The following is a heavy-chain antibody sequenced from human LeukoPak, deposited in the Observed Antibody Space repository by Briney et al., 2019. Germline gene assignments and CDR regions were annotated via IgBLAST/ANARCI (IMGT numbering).Heavy chain of an antibody. V-gene: IGHV3-66*01. J-gene: IGHJ4*02. D-gene: IGHD3-22*01. CDR3: ARDYYDSSGYYTFKY. Sequence: PGGSLRLSCAASGFTVSSNYMSWVRQAPGKGLEWVSAINSGGTTYYADSVKDRFTISRDNSKNTLYLHMNSLRAEGTAVYYCARDYYDSSGYYTFKYWGQGTLVTVSS. CDR2: INSGGTT. CDR1: GFTVSSNY.